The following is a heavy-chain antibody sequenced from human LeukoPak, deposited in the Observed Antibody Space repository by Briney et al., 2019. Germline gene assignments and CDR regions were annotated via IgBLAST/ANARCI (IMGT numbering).Heavy chain of an antibody. CDR2: IYYSGST. J-gene: IGHJ4*02. V-gene: IGHV4-59*08. D-gene: IGHD3-22*01. CDR3: ARRVVVSEMFDY. Sequence: PSETLSLTCTVSGGSISSYYWSWIRQPPGKGLEWIGYIYYSGSTNYNPSLKSRATISVDTSKNQFSLKMTSVTAADTAIYHCARRVVVSEMFDYWGQGTLVTVSS. CDR1: GGSISSYY.